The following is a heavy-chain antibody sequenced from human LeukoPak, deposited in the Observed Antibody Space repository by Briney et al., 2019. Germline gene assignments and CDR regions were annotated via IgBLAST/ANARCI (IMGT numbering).Heavy chain of an antibody. V-gene: IGHV4-30-2*01. CDR2: IYHSGST. J-gene: IGHJ4*02. CDR3: ASWATYYCDSSGTESLN. Sequence: SQTLSLTCTVSGGSISSGGYYWSWIRQPPGKGLEWIGYIYHSGSTYYNPSLKSRVTISVDRSKNQFSLKLSSVTAADTAVYYCASWATYYCDSSGTESLNWGQGTLVTVSS. D-gene: IGHD3-22*01. CDR1: GGSISSGGYY.